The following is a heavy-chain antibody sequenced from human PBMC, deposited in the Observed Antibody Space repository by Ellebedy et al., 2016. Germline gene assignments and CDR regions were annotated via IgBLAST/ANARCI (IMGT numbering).Heavy chain of an antibody. V-gene: IGHV5-51*04. CDR3: ARTVSAAGTERGWFDP. CDR1: GYSFTSYW. D-gene: IGHD6-13*01. Sequence: GESLKISXKGSGYSFTSYWIGWVRQMPGKGLEWMGIIYPGDSDTRYSPSFQGQVTISADKPISTAYLQWSSLKASDTAMYYCARTVSAAGTERGWFDPWGQGTLVTVSS. CDR2: IYPGDSDT. J-gene: IGHJ5*02.